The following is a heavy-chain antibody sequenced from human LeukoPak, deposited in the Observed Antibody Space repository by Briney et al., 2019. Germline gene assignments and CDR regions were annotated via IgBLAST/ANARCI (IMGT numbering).Heavy chain of an antibody. J-gene: IGHJ6*02. V-gene: IGHV1-18*01. Sequence: AAVKVSCKASGYTFPSYGISWVRQAPGQGLEWMGWISAYHGNTTYAQKLQGRVTMTTDTSTSTAYMELRSLRSDDTAVYYCARVGASYTMTNGMDVSGQGTTVTASS. CDR1: GYTFPSYG. CDR3: ARVGASYTMTNGMDV. CDR2: ISAYHGNT. D-gene: IGHD1-26*01.